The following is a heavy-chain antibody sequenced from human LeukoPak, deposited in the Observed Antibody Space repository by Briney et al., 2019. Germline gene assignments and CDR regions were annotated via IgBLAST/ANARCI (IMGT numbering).Heavy chain of an antibody. CDR2: ISSSSSYI. CDR3: ARDRYCSSTSCYEDYYYYGMDV. Sequence: PGGSLRLSCAASGFTFSRYSMNWVRQAPGKGLEWVSSISSSSSYIYYADSVRGRFTISRDNAKTSLYLQMNSLTAEDTAVYYCARDRYCSSTSCYEDYYYYGMDVWGQGTTVTVSS. D-gene: IGHD2-2*01. CDR1: GFTFSRYS. V-gene: IGHV3-21*01. J-gene: IGHJ6*02.